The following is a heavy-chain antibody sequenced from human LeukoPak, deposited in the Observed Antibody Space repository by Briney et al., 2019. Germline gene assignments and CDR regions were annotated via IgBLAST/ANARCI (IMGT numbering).Heavy chain of an antibody. Sequence: ASVKVSCTASGYTFTSYGISWVRQAPGQGLEWMGWISAYNGNTNYAQKLQGRVTMTTDTSTSTAYMELRSLRSDDTAVYYCARVTVTPDYYYYGMDVWGQGTTVTVSS. CDR2: ISAYNGNT. CDR1: GYTFTSYG. D-gene: IGHD4-17*01. J-gene: IGHJ6*02. CDR3: ARVTVTPDYYYYGMDV. V-gene: IGHV1-18*01.